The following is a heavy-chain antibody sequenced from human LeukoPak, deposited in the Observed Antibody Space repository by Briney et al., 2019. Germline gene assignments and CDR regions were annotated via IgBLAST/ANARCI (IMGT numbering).Heavy chain of an antibody. CDR2: INHRGST. CDR1: GGSFSGYY. J-gene: IGHJ5*02. D-gene: IGHD3-10*01. CDR3: AKSLYGSGSYYNWFDP. V-gene: IGHV4-34*01. Sequence: TSETLSLTCVVYGGSFSGYYWSWIRQSPGKGLEWIGEINHRGSTNYNPSLKRRVTISLDTSKNQFSLKLSSVTAADTAVYYCAKSLYGSGSYYNWFDPWGQGTLVTVSS.